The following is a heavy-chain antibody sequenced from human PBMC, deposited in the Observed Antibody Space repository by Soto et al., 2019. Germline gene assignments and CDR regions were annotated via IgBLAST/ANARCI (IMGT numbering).Heavy chain of an antibody. Sequence: PGGSLRLSCAASGFRFSGYWMFWVRQVPGKGLMWVSRINGDGTSTNYADSVRGRFTISRDNSKNTLYLQMNSLRAEDTAVYYCARPKTIGAAAGKGWFDPWGQGTLVTVSS. V-gene: IGHV3-74*01. CDR3: ARPKTIGAAAGKGWFDP. D-gene: IGHD6-13*01. CDR2: INGDGTST. J-gene: IGHJ5*02. CDR1: GFRFSGYW.